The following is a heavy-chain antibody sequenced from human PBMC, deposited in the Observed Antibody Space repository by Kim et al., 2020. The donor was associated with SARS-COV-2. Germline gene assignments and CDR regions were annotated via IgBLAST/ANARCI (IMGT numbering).Heavy chain of an antibody. D-gene: IGHD2-15*01. CDR3: STGYCSGDTCLP. CDR2: IKSKGAGGTT. J-gene: IGHJ6*02. Sequence: GGSLRLSCAGSGFRFSNAWMSWVRQAPGKGLEWLGRIKSKGAGGTTEYAAPVKGRFTISRDDSKNTLYLEMNSLKTEDTAVYYCSTGYCSGDTCLPWGQGTTVTVSS. V-gene: IGHV3-15*01. CDR1: GFRFSNAW.